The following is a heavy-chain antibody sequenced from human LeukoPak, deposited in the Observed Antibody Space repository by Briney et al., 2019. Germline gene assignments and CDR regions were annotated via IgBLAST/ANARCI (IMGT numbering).Heavy chain of an antibody. CDR2: IKHDGSDK. J-gene: IGHJ3*02. CDR3: ASKGGSFTISGVLYNDAFAI. V-gene: IGHV3-7*01. CDR1: GFTFSKYW. D-gene: IGHD3-3*01. Sequence: PGGSLRLSCAASGFTFSKYWMTWVRQAPGKGLEWVANIKHDGSDKYYMDSAKGRFTISRDNAKNSLYLQMNNLRAEDTAVYYCASKGGSFTISGVLYNDAFAIWGQGTMVTVSA.